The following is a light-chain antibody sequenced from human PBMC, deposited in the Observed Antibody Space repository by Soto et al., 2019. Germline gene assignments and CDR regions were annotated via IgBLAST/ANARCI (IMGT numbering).Light chain of an antibody. CDR2: KVS. Sequence: DVVMTQSPLSLPVTLGQPASISCRSSQSLVSSDGNTFLNWFHQRPGQSPRRLIYKVSNRDSGVPDRFSGSGSGTDFILKISRVEAEDVGVYYCMQGTHWPRTFGQGTMVEIK. J-gene: IGKJ1*01. V-gene: IGKV2-30*01. CDR3: MQGTHWPRT. CDR1: QSLVSSDGNTF.